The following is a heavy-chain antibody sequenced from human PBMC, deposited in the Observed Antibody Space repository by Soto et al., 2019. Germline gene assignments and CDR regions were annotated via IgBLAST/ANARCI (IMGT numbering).Heavy chain of an antibody. D-gene: IGHD3-10*02. V-gene: IGHV3-23*01. Sequence: EVQLLDSGGRSVQPGGSLRLSCAASGFTFNNYAMTWVRQAPGKGLEWVSSISGSGTSTYYADSVRGRFIISRDNSKDTLYLQMNTLRAEDTAMYFCAKDRGPYASRCSTDWGQGTLVTVSS. J-gene: IGHJ4*02. CDR1: GFTFNNYA. CDR3: AKDRGPYASRCSTD. CDR2: ISGSGTST.